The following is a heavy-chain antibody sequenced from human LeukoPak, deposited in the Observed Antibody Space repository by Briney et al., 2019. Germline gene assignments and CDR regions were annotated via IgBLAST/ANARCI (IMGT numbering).Heavy chain of an antibody. D-gene: IGHD5/OR15-5a*01. Sequence: GGSLRLSCAASGFTFSDYYMSWIRQAPGKGLEWISYISSSSSYTNYVDSVQGRFTISRDNAKSSLYLQMNSLRAEDTAAYYCARVVSVSSYYFDCWGQGTLVTVSS. J-gene: IGHJ4*02. CDR3: ARVVSVSSYYFDC. V-gene: IGHV3-11*05. CDR2: ISSSSSYT. CDR1: GFTFSDYY.